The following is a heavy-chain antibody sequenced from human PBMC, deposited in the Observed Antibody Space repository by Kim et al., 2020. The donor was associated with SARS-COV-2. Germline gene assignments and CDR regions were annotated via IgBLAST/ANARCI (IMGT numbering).Heavy chain of an antibody. D-gene: IGHD4-17*01. Sequence: GGSLRLSCAASGFTFRSHGMSWVRQAPGKGLEWVSIISGRSDSTVYADSVKGRFTISRDNSKNRLYLQMNSLRAEDTAVYYCARGRGQATTVATLSNPNPDYYYYGMDVWGQGTTVTVSS. V-gene: IGHV3-23*01. J-gene: IGHJ6*02. CDR2: ISGRSDST. CDR3: ARGRGQATTVATLSNPNPDYYYYGMDV. CDR1: GFTFRSHG.